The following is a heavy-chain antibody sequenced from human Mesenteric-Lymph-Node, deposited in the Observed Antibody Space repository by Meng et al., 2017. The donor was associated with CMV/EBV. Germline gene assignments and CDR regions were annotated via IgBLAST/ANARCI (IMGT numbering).Heavy chain of an antibody. D-gene: IGHD4-23*01. Sequence: QGHLQQWGAGLLTPSETLSLTCAVYGGSFSGYYWSWIRQPPGKGLEWIGEINHSGSTNYNPSLKSRVTISVDTSKNQFSLKLSSVTAADTAVYYCARHQRWLKSEGGFNYWGQGTLVTVSS. J-gene: IGHJ4*02. CDR3: ARHQRWLKSEGGFNY. CDR1: GGSFSGYY. CDR2: INHSGST. V-gene: IGHV4-34*01.